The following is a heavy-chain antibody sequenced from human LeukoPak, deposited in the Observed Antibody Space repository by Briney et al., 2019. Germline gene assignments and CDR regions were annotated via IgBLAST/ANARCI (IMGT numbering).Heavy chain of an antibody. CDR3: ARDLVVVPAAPIYY. V-gene: IGHV3-7*01. Sequence: GGSLRLSCAASGFTFSSYWMSCVRQAPGRGLEWVANIKQDGSEKYYVDSVKGRFTISRDNAKNSLYLQMNSLRAEDTAVYYCARDLVVVPAAPIYYWGQGTLVTVSS. D-gene: IGHD2-2*01. CDR1: GFTFSSYW. CDR2: IKQDGSEK. J-gene: IGHJ4*02.